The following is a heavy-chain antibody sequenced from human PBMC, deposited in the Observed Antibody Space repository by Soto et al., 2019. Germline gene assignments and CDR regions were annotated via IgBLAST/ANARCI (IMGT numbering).Heavy chain of an antibody. CDR2: IIPIFGTA. CDR3: ARDIAAAGTGDY. D-gene: IGHD6-13*01. CDR1: GGTFSSYA. Sequence: SVKVSCKASGGTFSSYAISWVRQAPGQGLEWMGGIIPIFGTANYAQKFQGRVTTTADESTSTAYMELSSLRSEDTAVYYCARDIAAAGTGDYWGQGTLVTVSS. J-gene: IGHJ4*02. V-gene: IGHV1-69*13.